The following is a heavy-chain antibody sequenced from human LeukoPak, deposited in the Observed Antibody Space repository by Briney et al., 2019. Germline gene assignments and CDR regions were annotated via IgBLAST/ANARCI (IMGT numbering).Heavy chain of an antibody. J-gene: IGHJ4*02. CDR3: ARDSDSWVGASYFDY. CDR1: GGSISSGDYY. Sequence: SETLSLTCTVSGGSISSGDYYWSWIRQPPGKGLEWIGYIYYSGSTYYNPSLKSRVTISVDTSKNQFSLKLSSVTAADTAVYYCARDSDSWVGASYFDYWGQGTLVTVSS. V-gene: IGHV4-30-4*01. CDR2: IYYSGST. D-gene: IGHD1-26*01.